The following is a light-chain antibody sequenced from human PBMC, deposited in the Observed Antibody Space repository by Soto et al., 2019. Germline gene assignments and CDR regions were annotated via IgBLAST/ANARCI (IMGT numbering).Light chain of an antibody. V-gene: IGLV2-14*01. CDR3: SSYTRSSTLGV. J-gene: IGLJ1*01. CDR2: DVS. Sequence: QSALTQPASVSGSPGQWITISCTGTSSDVGGYSYVSWYQQHPGKAPKLMIYDVSNRPSGVSNRFSGSKSSNTASLTISGLQAEDEADYYCSSYTRSSTLGVFGTGTKLTVL. CDR1: SSDVGGYSY.